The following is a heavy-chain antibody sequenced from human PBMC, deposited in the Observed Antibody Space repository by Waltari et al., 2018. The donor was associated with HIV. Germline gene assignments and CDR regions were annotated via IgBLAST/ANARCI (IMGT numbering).Heavy chain of an antibody. Sequence: QVQLQQWGAGLLKPSETLSLTCAVYGGSFSGYYWSWIRQPPGKGLEWIGEINHSGSTNYNPSLKSRVTISVDTSKNQFSLKLSSVTAADTAVYYCAREGTYSSSSSTSGYGMDVWGQGTTVTVSS. J-gene: IGHJ6*02. CDR3: AREGTYSSSSSTSGYGMDV. D-gene: IGHD6-6*01. V-gene: IGHV4-34*01. CDR2: INHSGST. CDR1: GGSFSGYY.